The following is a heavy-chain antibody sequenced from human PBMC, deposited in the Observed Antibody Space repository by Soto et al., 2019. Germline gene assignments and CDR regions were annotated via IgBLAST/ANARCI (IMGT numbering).Heavy chain of an antibody. J-gene: IGHJ3*02. Sequence: QVQLQESGPGLVKPSQTLSLTCTVSGGSISSGGYYWSWIRQHPGKGLEWIGYIYYIGSTYYNPSLKSRVAISVVTSKSQFSLKLSSVTAADTAVYYCARFYMVRGVMGAFDIWGQGTMVTVSS. V-gene: IGHV4-31*03. CDR1: GGSISSGGYY. CDR3: ARFYMVRGVMGAFDI. D-gene: IGHD3-10*01. CDR2: IYYIGST.